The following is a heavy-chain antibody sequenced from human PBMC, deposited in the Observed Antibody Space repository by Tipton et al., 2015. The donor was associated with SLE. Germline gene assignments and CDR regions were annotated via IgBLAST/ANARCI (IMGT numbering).Heavy chain of an antibody. Sequence: TLSLTCTVSGGSISSGGYYWSWIRQHPGKGLEWIGYIYYSGSTYYNPSLKSRVTISVDTSKNQFSLKLNSVTAADTAVYYCARGSGRYSSSWYFFYYYMDVWGKGTTVTVSS. V-gene: IGHV4-31*03. CDR2: IYYSGST. J-gene: IGHJ6*03. D-gene: IGHD6-13*01. CDR3: ARGSGRYSSSWYFFYYYMDV. CDR1: GGSISSGGYY.